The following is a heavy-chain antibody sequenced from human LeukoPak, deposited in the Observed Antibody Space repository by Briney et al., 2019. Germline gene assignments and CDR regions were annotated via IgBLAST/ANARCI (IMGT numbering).Heavy chain of an antibody. V-gene: IGHV1-2*02. CDR3: ARASDPYYYYGMDV. J-gene: IGHJ6*02. CDR1: GYTFTGYY. Sequence: ASVKVSCKASGYTFTGYYMHWVRQAPGPGLEWMGWINPNSGGTNYAQKFQGRVTMTRDTSISTAYMELSRLRSDDTAVYYCARASDPYYYYGMDVWGQGSTVTVSS. CDR2: INPNSGGT. D-gene: IGHD3-10*01.